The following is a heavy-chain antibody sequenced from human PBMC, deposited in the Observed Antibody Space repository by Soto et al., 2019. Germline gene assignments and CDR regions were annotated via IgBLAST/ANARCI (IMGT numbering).Heavy chain of an antibody. V-gene: IGHV3-11*05. CDR1: GFTFSDYY. CDR3: AREEAGYSSANFDY. D-gene: IGHD6-19*01. J-gene: IGHJ4*02. CDR2: ISSSSSYT. Sequence: GGSLRLSCAASGFTFSDYYMSWIRQAPGKGLEWVSYISSSSSYTNYADSVKGRFTISRDNAKNSLYLQMNSLRAEDTAVYYCAREEAGYSSANFDYWGQGTLVTVSS.